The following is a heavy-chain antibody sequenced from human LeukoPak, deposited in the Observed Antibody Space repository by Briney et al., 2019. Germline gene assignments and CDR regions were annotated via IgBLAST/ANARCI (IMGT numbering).Heavy chain of an antibody. Sequence: AASLQISCKGSESRFTSYWIAWVRRLPGKGLELMGIISPRDSDTRFSPSFQGQVTISADQSISTPSLQWSSLKASDTARYYCARLTVRGYYDSSGYPSDAFDIWGQGTMVTVSS. J-gene: IGHJ3*02. CDR1: ESRFTSYW. CDR3: ARLTVRGYYDSSGYPSDAFDI. D-gene: IGHD3-22*01. V-gene: IGHV5-51*01. CDR2: ISPRDSDT.